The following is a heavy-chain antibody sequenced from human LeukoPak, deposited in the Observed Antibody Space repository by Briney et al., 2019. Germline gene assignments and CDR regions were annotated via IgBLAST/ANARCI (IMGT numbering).Heavy chain of an antibody. V-gene: IGHV3-33*01. CDR2: IWYDGSNK. D-gene: IGHD2-15*01. CDR3: ARHYCSGGSCYFDY. J-gene: IGHJ4*02. CDR1: GFTFSSYG. Sequence: PGRSLRLSCAASGFTFSSYGMHWVRQAPGKGLEWVAVIWYDGSNKYYADSVKGRFTIFRDNSKNTLYLQMNSLRAEDTAVYYCARHYCSGGSCYFDYWGQGTLVTVSS.